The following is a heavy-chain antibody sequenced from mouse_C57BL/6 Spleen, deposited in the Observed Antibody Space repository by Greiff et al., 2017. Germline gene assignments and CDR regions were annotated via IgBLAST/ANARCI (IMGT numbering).Heavy chain of an antibody. D-gene: IGHD1-1*01. Sequence: EVKLQESGPVLVKPGASVKMSCKASGYTFTDYYMNWVKQSHEKSLEWIGVINPYNGGTSYNQKFKGKATLTVDKSSSTAYMELNSLTSEDSAVYYCADYYGPFWGTGTTVTVSS. CDR2: INPYNGGT. V-gene: IGHV1-19*01. CDR1: GYTFTDYY. CDR3: ADYYGPF. J-gene: IGHJ1*03.